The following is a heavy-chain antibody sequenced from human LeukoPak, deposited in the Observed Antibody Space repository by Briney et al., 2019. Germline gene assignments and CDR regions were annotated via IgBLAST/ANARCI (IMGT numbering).Heavy chain of an antibody. V-gene: IGHV3-48*01. J-gene: IGHJ1*01. CDR3: ARVPSSSWYSQAEYFQH. CDR1: GFTFSSYS. CDR2: ISSSSTI. Sequence: GGSLRLSCAASGFTFSSYSMNWVRQAPGKGLEWVSYISSSSTIYYADSVKGRFTISRDNAKNSLYLQMNSLRAEDTAVYYCARVPSSSWYSQAEYFQHWGQGTLVTVSS. D-gene: IGHD6-13*01.